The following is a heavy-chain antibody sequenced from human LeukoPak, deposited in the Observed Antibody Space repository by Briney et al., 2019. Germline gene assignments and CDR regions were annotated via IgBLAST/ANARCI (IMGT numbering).Heavy chain of an antibody. V-gene: IGHV3-21*01. CDR3: ARGTDYCSSTSCPGDY. CDR1: GFTFSSYS. Sequence: LGGSLRLSCAASGFTFSSYSMNWVRQAPGKGLEWVSSISSSSSYIYYADSVKGRFTISRDNAKNSLYLQMDSLRAEDTAVYYCARGTDYCSSTSCPGDYWGQGTLVTVSS. CDR2: ISSSSSYI. D-gene: IGHD2-2*01. J-gene: IGHJ4*02.